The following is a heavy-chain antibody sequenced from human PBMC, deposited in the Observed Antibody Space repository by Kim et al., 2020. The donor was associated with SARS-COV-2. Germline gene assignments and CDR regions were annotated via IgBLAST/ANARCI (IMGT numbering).Heavy chain of an antibody. V-gene: IGHV4-59*01. D-gene: IGHD3-22*01. CDR2: IYYSGST. J-gene: IGHJ5*02. Sequence: ETLSLTCTVSGGSISSYYWSWIRQPPGKGLEWIGYIYYSGSTNYNPSLKSRVTISVDTSKNQFSLKLSSVTAADTAVYYCARDQGYYDSSGYFRFDPWGQGTLVTVSS. CDR3: ARDQGYYDSSGYFRFDP. CDR1: GGSISSYY.